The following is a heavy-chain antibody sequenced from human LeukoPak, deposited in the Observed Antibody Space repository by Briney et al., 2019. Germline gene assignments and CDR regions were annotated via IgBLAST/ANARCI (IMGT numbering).Heavy chain of an antibody. J-gene: IGHJ4*02. V-gene: IGHV3-23*01. D-gene: IGHD6-19*01. Sequence: GGSLRLSCAASGFSFSSYAMSWVRQAPGKGLEWVSAISGSGGSTYYADSVKGRFTISRDNSKNTLYLQMSSLRAEDTAVYYCAKPRGGAVAAYYFDYWGQGTLVTVSS. CDR2: ISGSGGST. CDR1: GFSFSSYA. CDR3: AKPRGGAVAAYYFDY.